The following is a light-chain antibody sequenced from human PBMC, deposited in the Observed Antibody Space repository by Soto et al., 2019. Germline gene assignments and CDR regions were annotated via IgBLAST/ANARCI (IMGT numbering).Light chain of an antibody. CDR2: EVS. CDR1: SGDVGGYNY. Sequence: QSVLTQPPSASGSPGQSVTISCTGTSGDVGGYNYVSWYQQHPGKAPKLMIFEVSERPSGVPDRFSASKSGNTASLTVSGLQAEDEADYYCSSYAGSNNYVFGTGIKVTGL. CDR3: SSYAGSNNYV. J-gene: IGLJ1*01. V-gene: IGLV2-8*01.